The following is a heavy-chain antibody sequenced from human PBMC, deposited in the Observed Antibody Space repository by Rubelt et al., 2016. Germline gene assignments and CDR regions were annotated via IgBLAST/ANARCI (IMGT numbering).Heavy chain of an antibody. CDR3: ARERGIYGRGYSYVDY. V-gene: IGHV4-39*07. CDR1: GGSISSSSYY. Sequence: QLQLQESGPGLVKPSETLSLTCTVSGGSISSSSYYWGWIRQPPGKGLEWIGSIYYSGSTYYNPSLKGRVTISVDTSKNQFSLKLSSVTAADTAVYYCARERGIYGRGYSYVDYWGQGTLVTVSS. CDR2: IYYSGST. D-gene: IGHD5-18*01. J-gene: IGHJ4*02.